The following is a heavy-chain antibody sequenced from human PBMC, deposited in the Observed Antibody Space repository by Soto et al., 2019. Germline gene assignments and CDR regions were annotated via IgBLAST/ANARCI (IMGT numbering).Heavy chain of an antibody. D-gene: IGHD3-22*01. J-gene: IGHJ5*02. CDR2: IYWDGDK. V-gene: IGHV2-5*02. Sequence: QINLIESGPTLVKPTQTLTLTCTFSGISLSTSGAAVGWVRQPPGRALEWLALIYWDGDKRYNASLGNRLTNTKDTSMILVVLTLTNVDPADTATYYCAHRATMTIVGLIIVNGIWFDLWGQGARVIVSS. CDR1: GISLSTSGAA. CDR3: AHRATMTIVGLIIVNGIWFDL.